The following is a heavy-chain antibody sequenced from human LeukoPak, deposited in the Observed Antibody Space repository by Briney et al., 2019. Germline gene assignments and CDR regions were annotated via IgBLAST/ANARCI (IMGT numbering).Heavy chain of an antibody. V-gene: IGHV1-69*06. CDR2: IIPIFGTA. CDR3: ARTYGSGSYDYYYYMDV. CDR1: GGTFSSHA. Sequence: SVKVSCKASGGTFSSHAISWVRQAPGQGLEWMGRIIPIFGTANYAQKFQGRATITADKSTSTAYMELSSLRSEDTAVYYCARTYGSGSYDYYYYMDVWGKGTTVTVSS. D-gene: IGHD3-10*01. J-gene: IGHJ6*03.